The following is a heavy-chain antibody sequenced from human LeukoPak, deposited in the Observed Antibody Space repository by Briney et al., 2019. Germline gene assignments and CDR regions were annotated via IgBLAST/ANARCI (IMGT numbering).Heavy chain of an antibody. CDR2: ISPYNGNT. Sequence: ASVKVSCEASGYSFTSHGISWVRQAPGQGLEWMGWISPYNGNTNYAQKVQGRVTMTTDTSTSTAYMELRSLRSDDTAVYYCARIAYSSRYFDWLLKGAFDIWGQGTMVTVSS. J-gene: IGHJ3*02. V-gene: IGHV1-18*01. D-gene: IGHD3-9*01. CDR3: ARIAYSSRYFDWLLKGAFDI. CDR1: GYSFTSHG.